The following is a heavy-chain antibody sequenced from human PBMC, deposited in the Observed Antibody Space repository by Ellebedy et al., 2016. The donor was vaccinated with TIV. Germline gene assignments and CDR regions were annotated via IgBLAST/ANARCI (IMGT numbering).Heavy chain of an antibody. CDR2: IYSGGST. Sequence: PGGSLRLSCAASGFTVSSNYMSRVRQAPGKGLEWVSVIYSGGSTYYADSVKGRFTISRDNSKNTLYLQMNSLRAEDTAVYYCAKDRYPWYFDYWGQGTLVTVSS. V-gene: IGHV3-53*05. J-gene: IGHJ4*02. CDR3: AKDRYPWYFDY. D-gene: IGHD1-1*01. CDR1: GFTVSSNY.